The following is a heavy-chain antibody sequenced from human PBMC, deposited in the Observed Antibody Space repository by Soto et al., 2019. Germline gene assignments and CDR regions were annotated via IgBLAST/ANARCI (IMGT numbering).Heavy chain of an antibody. CDR1: GFTFSSYA. Sequence: HPGGSLRLSCAASGFTFSSYAMSWVRQAPGKGLEWVSAISGSGGSTYYADSVKGRFTISRDNSKNTLYLQMNSLRAEDTAVYYCAKAWFGLGPNYYYDSSGYYYDGAFDIWGQGTMVTVSS. CDR3: AKAWFGLGPNYYYDSSGYYYDGAFDI. J-gene: IGHJ3*02. V-gene: IGHV3-23*01. CDR2: ISGSGGST. D-gene: IGHD3-22*01.